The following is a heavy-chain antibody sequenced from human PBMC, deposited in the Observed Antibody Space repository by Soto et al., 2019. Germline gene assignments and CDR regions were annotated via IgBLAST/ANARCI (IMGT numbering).Heavy chain of an antibody. CDR2: IRADNDNT. CDR3: ARGSPNRSGWTLDY. Sequence: QVQLVQSGAEEKKPGASMKVSCRASGYTFTNYAMHWVRQAPGQSLEWMGWIRADNDNTEYSQRFQGRITITRDTSASTAYMELRSLRSEATAVFYCARGSPNRSGWTLDYWGQGTLVTVSS. D-gene: IGHD3-22*01. V-gene: IGHV1-3*05. CDR1: GYTFTNYA. J-gene: IGHJ4*02.